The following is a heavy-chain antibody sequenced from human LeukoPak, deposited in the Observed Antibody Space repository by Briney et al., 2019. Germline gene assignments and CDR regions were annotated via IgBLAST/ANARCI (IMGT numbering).Heavy chain of an antibody. CDR3: ASDYGGNGGFDY. CDR2: IYYSGST. Sequence: SETLSLTCTVSGGSVSSGSYYWSWIRQPPGKGLEWIGSIYYSGSTYYNPSLKGRVTISVDTSKNQFSLKLSSVTAADTAVYYCASDYGGNGGFDYWGQGTLVTVSS. CDR1: GGSVSSGSYY. V-gene: IGHV4-39*01. J-gene: IGHJ4*02. D-gene: IGHD4-23*01.